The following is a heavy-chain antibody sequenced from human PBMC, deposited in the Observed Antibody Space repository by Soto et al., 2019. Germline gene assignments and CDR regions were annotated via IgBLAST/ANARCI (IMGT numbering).Heavy chain of an antibody. CDR1: GYTFTSYG. V-gene: IGHV1-18*01. Sequence: DSVKVSCKASGYTFTSYGISWVRQAPGQGLEWMGWISAYNGNTNYAQKLQGRVTMTTDTSTSTAYMELRSLRSDDTAVYYCARAVWLVKGIVVLPAAIPFDCFDPWGQGTLVTVSS. D-gene: IGHD2-2*02. CDR3: ARAVWLVKGIVVLPAAIPFDCFDP. CDR2: ISAYNGNT. J-gene: IGHJ5*02.